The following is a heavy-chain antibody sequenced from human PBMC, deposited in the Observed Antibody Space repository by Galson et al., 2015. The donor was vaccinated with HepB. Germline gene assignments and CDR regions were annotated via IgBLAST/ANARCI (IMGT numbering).Heavy chain of an antibody. J-gene: IGHJ5*02. Sequence: SVKVSCKASGYTFSHNAIHWLRQAPGQRLEWMGWNAGNGLTKYSQNFQARVTFTRDTSASTAYMELNTLTSEDTAVYYCARALLVGEASFDPWGRGTLVIVSS. CDR1: GYTFSHNA. V-gene: IGHV1-3*01. CDR2: NAGNGLT. CDR3: ARALLVGEASFDP. D-gene: IGHD2-15*01.